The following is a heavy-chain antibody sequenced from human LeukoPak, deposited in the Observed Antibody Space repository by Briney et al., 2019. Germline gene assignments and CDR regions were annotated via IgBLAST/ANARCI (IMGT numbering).Heavy chain of an antibody. D-gene: IGHD3-10*01. CDR3: ARAPSGFGELTG. V-gene: IGHV4-31*03. Sequence: PSETLSLTCTVSGGSISSGGYYWSWIRQHPGKDLEWIGYIYYSGSTYYNPSLKSRVTISVDTSKNQFSLKLSSVTAADTAVYYCARAPSGFGELTGWGQGTLVTVSS. J-gene: IGHJ4*02. CDR1: GGSISSGGYY. CDR2: IYYSGST.